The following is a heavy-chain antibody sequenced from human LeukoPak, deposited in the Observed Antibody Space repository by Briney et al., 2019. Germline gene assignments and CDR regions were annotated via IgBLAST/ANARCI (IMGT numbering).Heavy chain of an antibody. CDR2: IKQDGSEF. CDR1: GFIFSRYW. D-gene: IGHD3-10*02. CDR3: AELGITMIGGV. V-gene: IGHV3-7*01. Sequence: PGGSLRLSCVASGFIFSRYWMSWVRQAPGKGLEWVANIKQDGSEFYFVDSVNGRFTISRDNAKNSVYLQMNSLRAEDTAVYYCAELGITMIGGVWGKGTTVTISS. J-gene: IGHJ6*04.